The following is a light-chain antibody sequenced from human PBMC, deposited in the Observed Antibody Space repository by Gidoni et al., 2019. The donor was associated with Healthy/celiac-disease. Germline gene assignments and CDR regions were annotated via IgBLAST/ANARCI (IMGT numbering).Light chain of an antibody. J-gene: IGKJ4*01. CDR3: QQFNNYPL. Sequence: AIQLTQSPSSLSASVGDRVTIPCRASQGIGSALAWYQQKPGKAPKLLIYDASSLESGVPSRFSGSGSGTDFTLTISSLQPEDFATYYCQQFNNYPLFGGGTKVEIK. CDR2: DAS. CDR1: QGIGSA. V-gene: IGKV1D-13*01.